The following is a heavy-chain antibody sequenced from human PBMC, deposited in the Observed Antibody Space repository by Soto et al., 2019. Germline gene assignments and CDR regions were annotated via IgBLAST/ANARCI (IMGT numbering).Heavy chain of an antibody. J-gene: IGHJ6*02. Sequence: GGSLRLSCAASGFTFSSYAMHWVRQAPGKGLEWVAVISYDGSNKYYADSVKGRFTISRDNSKNTLYLQMNSLRAEDTAVYYCADGMDVWGQGTMVTVSS. CDR1: GFTFSSYA. CDR3: ADGMDV. CDR2: ISYDGSNK. V-gene: IGHV3-30-3*01.